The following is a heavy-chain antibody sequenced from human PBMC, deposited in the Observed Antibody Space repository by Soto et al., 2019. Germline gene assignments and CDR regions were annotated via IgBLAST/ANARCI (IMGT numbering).Heavy chain of an antibody. CDR1: GFTFSSYS. CDR2: ISSTSDI. CDR3: ARDCAWSFDY. V-gene: IGHV3-48*01. J-gene: IGHJ4*02. D-gene: IGHD3-10*02. Sequence: GGSLRLSCAASGFTFSSYSVNWVRQAPGKGLEWVSYISSTSDIYYVDSVKGRFTISRDNAKNSLYLQMNNLRAEDTAVYYCARDCAWSFDYWGQGTLVTVSS.